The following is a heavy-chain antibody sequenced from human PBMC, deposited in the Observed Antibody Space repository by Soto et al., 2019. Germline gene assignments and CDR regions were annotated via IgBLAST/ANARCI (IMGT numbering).Heavy chain of an antibody. J-gene: IGHJ4*02. Sequence: QIPLVQSGDEVKKPGASVKVSCKASGYTFINYGISWVRQAPGQGLEWMGWISVYNGHTKDAQNFQDRVTMTTDTSTTTAYMELRSQRSDDTAVYYCARDGYGSSFDYWGQGSLVTVSS. CDR1: GYTFINYG. D-gene: IGHD6-13*01. CDR3: ARDGYGSSFDY. V-gene: IGHV1-18*01. CDR2: ISVYNGHT.